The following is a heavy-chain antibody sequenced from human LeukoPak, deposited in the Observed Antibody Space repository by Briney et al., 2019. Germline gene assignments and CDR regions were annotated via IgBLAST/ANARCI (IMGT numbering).Heavy chain of an antibody. D-gene: IGHD6-19*01. J-gene: IGHJ4*02. CDR3: ARSYPYSSGWYFDY. CDR1: GYTFTSYG. V-gene: IGHV1-18*01. CDR2: INAYNGNT. Sequence: ASVKVSCKASGYTFTSYGISWVRQAPGQGLEWMGWINAYNGNTNYAQKLQGRVTMTTDTSTSTAYMELRSLRSDDTAVYYCARSYPYSSGWYFDYWGQRTLYTVSS.